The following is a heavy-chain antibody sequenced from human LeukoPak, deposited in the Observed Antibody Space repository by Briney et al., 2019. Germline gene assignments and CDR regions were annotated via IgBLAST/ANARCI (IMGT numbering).Heavy chain of an antibody. CDR1: GGSFXGYX. Sequence: SETLSLTCAXYGGSFXGYXXSWXXXXXXXXLEWIGEINHSGSXXYNPCLKSRLTISVDTSKNQFSLKLSSVTAADTAVYYCAREGSGTAFDPWGQGTLVTVSS. D-gene: IGHD3-10*01. V-gene: IGHV4-34*01. CDR3: AREGSGTAFDP. CDR2: INHSGSX. J-gene: IGHJ5*02.